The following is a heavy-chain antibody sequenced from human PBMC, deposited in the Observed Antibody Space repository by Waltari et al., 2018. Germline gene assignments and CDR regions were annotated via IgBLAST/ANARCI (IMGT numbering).Heavy chain of an antibody. CDR3: ARTKRGYSSSWYFDY. Sequence: QVQLQQWGAGLLKPSETLSLTCAVYGESFSGYYWSWIRQPPGKGLEWSGEINHRGSTNDNPSLKSRVTISVDTSKNQFSLKLSSVTAADTAVYYCARTKRGYSSSWYFDYWGQGTLVTVSS. CDR2: INHRGST. V-gene: IGHV4-34*01. J-gene: IGHJ4*02. CDR1: GESFSGYY. D-gene: IGHD6-13*01.